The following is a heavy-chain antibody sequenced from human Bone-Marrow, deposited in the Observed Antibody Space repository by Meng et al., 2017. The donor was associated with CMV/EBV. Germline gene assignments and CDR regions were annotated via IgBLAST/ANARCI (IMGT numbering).Heavy chain of an antibody. J-gene: IGHJ5*02. Sequence: ASVKVSCKASGYTFTGYYMHWVRQAPGQGLEWMGWINPNSGGTNYAQKFQGRVTMTRDTSISTAYMELSRLRSDDTAVYYCARDHDYSNLNWFDPWGKGTLVTVSS. D-gene: IGHD4-11*01. CDR1: GYTFTGYY. CDR2: INPNSGGT. CDR3: ARDHDYSNLNWFDP. V-gene: IGHV1-2*02.